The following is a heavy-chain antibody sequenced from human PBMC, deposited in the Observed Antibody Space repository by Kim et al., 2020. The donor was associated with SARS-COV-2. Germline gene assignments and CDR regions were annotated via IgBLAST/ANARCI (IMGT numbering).Heavy chain of an antibody. CDR2: IIPIFGTA. Sequence: SVKVSCKASGGTFSSYAISWVRQAPGQGLEWMGGIIPIFGTANYAQKFQGRVTITADESTSTAYMELSSLRSEDTAVYYCARVGKRYSYGYQVAGFDYWGQGTLVTVSS. CDR1: GGTFSSYA. V-gene: IGHV1-69*13. D-gene: IGHD5-18*01. CDR3: ARVGKRYSYGYQVAGFDY. J-gene: IGHJ4*02.